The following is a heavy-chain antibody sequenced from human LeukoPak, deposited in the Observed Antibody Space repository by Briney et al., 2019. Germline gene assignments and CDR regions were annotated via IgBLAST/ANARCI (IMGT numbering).Heavy chain of an antibody. CDR2: ISYDGINK. V-gene: IGHV3-30-3*01. J-gene: IGHJ2*01. CDR1: GFTFSSYA. Sequence: GGSLRLSCAASGFTFSSYAMHWVRQAPGKGLEWVALISYDGINKYYADSVKGRFTISRDNSKNTLYLQMNSLRAEDTAVYYCAREPGGTYYDSSGHPVYWFFELWGRGTLATVSS. D-gene: IGHD3-22*01. CDR3: AREPGGTYYDSSGHPVYWFFEL.